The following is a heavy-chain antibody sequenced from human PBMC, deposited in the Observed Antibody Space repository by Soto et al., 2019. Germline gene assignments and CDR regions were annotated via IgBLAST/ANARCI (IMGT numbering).Heavy chain of an antibody. V-gene: IGHV3-13*05. D-gene: IGHD2-2*01. CDR2: IGTAGDP. Sequence: LRLSFAASGFTFSSYDMHWVRQATGKGLEWVSAIGTAGDPYYPGSVKGRFTISRENAKNSLYLQMNSLRAGDTAVYYCAREKCSSTKCYGMDVWGQGTTVTVSS. CDR3: AREKCSSTKCYGMDV. J-gene: IGHJ6*02. CDR1: GFTFSSYD.